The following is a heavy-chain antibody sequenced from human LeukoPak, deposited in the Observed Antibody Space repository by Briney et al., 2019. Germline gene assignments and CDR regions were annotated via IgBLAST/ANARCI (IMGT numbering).Heavy chain of an antibody. V-gene: IGHV1-58*02. D-gene: IGHD4-17*01. J-gene: IGHJ4*02. CDR3: AALNYGVYVDY. CDR1: GFTFTSSA. Sequence: ASRRLSCKASGFTFTSSAMQWVRQARGQRLEWIGWIVVCNGNTNYAQKFQERVTITRDMSTSTAYMELSSLRSEDTAVYYCAALNYGVYVDYWGQGTLVTVPT. CDR2: IVVCNGNT.